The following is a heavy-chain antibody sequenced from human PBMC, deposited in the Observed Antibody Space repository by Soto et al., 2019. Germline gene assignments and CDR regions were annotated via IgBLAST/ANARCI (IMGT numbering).Heavy chain of an antibody. CDR1: GFSFSYYD. CDR3: RICCNDTDY. V-gene: IGHV3-23*01. CDR2: ISDSGNST. D-gene: IGHD1-1*01. Sequence: EVQLLQSGGGLVQPGGSLRLSCAASGFSFSYYDMSWVRKAPGKGLEWVSSISDSGNSTYYADSVKGRFTISRDNSKNTLFQQMNSLRAEETAVYYCRICCNDTDYWGQGTLGTVSS. J-gene: IGHJ4*02.